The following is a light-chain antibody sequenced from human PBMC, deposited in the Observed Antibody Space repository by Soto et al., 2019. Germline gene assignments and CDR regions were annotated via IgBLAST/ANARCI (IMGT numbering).Light chain of an antibody. CDR3: QHRGNWPA. Sequence: EVVLTQSPAILSLSPGERATLSCRASQSIGSTLAWYQQRSGQAPRLLIYDASSRATGIPGRISGSGSGTDFTLTISSLEVEDFAVYYSQHRGNWPAFGGGTKVEIK. J-gene: IGKJ4*01. V-gene: IGKV3-11*01. CDR1: QSIGST. CDR2: DAS.